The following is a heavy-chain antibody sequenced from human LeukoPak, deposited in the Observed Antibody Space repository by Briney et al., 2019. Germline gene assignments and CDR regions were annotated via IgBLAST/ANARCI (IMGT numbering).Heavy chain of an antibody. J-gene: IGHJ2*01. CDR3: ARTVVTLDWYFDL. D-gene: IGHD4-23*01. CDR1: GGSISSYS. V-gene: IGHV4-4*07. CDR2: FYTSGTT. Sequence: SETLSLTCSVSGGSISSYSWNWIRQPAGKGLEWIGRFYTSGTTNYNPSIKSRVTMSIDTSKNQVSLKMRSVTAADTAVYYCARTVVTLDWYFDLWGRGTLVSVSS.